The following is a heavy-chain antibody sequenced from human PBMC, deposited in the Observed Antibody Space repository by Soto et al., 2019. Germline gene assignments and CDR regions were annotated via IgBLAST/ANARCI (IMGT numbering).Heavy chain of an antibody. J-gene: IGHJ4*02. D-gene: IGHD6-13*01. CDR3: ARDLIAAAGTELDY. Sequence: WGSLRLSCAASGFTFSSYAMHWVRQAPGKGLEWVAVISYDGSNKYYADSVKGRFTISRDNSKNTLYLQMNSLRAEDTAVYYCARDLIAAAGTELDYWGQGTLVTVSS. CDR1: GFTFSSYA. V-gene: IGHV3-30-3*01. CDR2: ISYDGSNK.